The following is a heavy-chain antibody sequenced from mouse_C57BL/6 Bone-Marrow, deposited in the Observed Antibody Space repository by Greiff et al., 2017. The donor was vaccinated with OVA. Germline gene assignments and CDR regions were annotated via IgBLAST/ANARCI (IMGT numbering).Heavy chain of an antibody. D-gene: IGHD2-4*01. CDR2: IRNKANNHAT. V-gene: IGHV6-6*01. Sequence: EVQLVESGGGLVQPGGSMKLSCAASGFTFSDAWMDWVRQSPEKGLEWVAEIRNKANNHATYYAESVKGRFTISRDDSKSSVYLQMNSLRAEDTGIYYCTRMIYYDFSFDYWGQGTTLTVSS. CDR3: TRMIYYDFSFDY. J-gene: IGHJ2*01. CDR1: GFTFSDAW.